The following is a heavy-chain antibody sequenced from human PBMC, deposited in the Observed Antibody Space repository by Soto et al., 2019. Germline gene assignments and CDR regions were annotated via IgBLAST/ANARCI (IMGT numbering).Heavy chain of an antibody. D-gene: IGHD6-19*01. Sequence: SETLSLTCAVYGGSFSGYYWSWIRQPPGKGLEWIGEINHSGSTNYNPSLKSRVTISVDTSKNQFSLKLSSVTAADTAVYYCARGAEIAVAGPGGWFDPWGQGTLVNVSS. CDR2: INHSGST. CDR3: ARGAEIAVAGPGGWFDP. V-gene: IGHV4-34*01. CDR1: GGSFSGYY. J-gene: IGHJ5*02.